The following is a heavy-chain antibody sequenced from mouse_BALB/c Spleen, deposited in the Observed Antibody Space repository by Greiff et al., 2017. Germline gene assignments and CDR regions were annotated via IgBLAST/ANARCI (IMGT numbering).Heavy chain of an antibody. CDR1: GFTITDTY. CDR2: IDPANGNT. J-gene: IGHJ3*01. D-gene: IGHD5-1*01. V-gene: IGHV14-3*02. CDR3: AGDCKYPWFAY. Sequence: EVQLQQSGAELVKPGASVKLSCTASGFTITDTYMHWVKQRPEQGLEWIGRIDPANGNTKYDPKFQGKATITADTSSTTSYLQLSSLTSEDAAVYCCAGDCKYPWFAYWGQGTLVTVSA.